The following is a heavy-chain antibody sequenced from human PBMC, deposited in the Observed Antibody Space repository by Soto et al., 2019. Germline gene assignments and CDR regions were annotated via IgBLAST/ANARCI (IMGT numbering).Heavy chain of an antibody. V-gene: IGHV3-23*01. CDR2: ISGSGGST. J-gene: IGHJ4*02. D-gene: IGHD3-22*01. CDR1: GFTFSSYA. CDR3: AKATQGGVVVITAFDD. Sequence: GVLRLSCAASGFTFSSYAMSWVRQAPGKGLEWVSAISGSGGSTYYADSVKGRFTISRDNSKNTLYLQMNSLRAEDTAVYYCAKATQGGVVVITAFDDWGQGTLVTVSS.